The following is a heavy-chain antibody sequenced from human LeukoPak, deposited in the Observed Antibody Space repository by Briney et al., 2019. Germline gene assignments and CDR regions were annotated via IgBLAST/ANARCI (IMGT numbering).Heavy chain of an antibody. CDR1: GGSISSSSYY. CDR2: IYCSGST. V-gene: IGHV4-39*07. D-gene: IGHD1-26*01. J-gene: IGHJ4*02. CDR3: ARDRGSYRPRSLDY. Sequence: SETLSLTCTVSGGSISSSSYYWGWIRQPPGTGLEWIGSIYCSGSTYYNPSLKSRVTISVDTSKNQFSLKLSSVTAADTAVYYCARDRGSYRPRSLDYWGQGTLVTVSS.